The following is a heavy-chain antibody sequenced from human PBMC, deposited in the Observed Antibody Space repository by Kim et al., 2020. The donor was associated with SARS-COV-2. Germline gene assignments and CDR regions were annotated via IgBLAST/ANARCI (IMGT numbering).Heavy chain of an antibody. CDR3: TSVNGASASGV. V-gene: IGHV3-15*01. J-gene: IGHJ3*01. D-gene: IGHD1-1*01. CDR2: INTKTTGGTS. CDR1: GFTFSNSW. Sequence: GGSLRLSCAASGFTFSNSWMYWVRQAPGKGLEWVARINTKTTGGTSDYAALVRCRFTISRDDSKNMLYLQRISLKTEDADVCYCTSVNGASASGVW.